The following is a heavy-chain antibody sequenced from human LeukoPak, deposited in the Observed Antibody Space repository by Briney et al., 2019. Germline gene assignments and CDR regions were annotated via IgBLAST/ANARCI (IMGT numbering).Heavy chain of an antibody. Sequence: PGGSLRLSCAASGFTFNTYIMNWVRQAPGKGLEWVSSISTSSSYIYYADSVKGRFTISRDNAKNSLFLQMDSLRADDTAVYYCTTHRGYSYPTVFDYWGQGTLVTVSS. CDR3: TTHRGYSYPTVFDY. CDR2: ISTSSSYI. CDR1: GFTFNTYI. J-gene: IGHJ4*02. V-gene: IGHV3-21*01. D-gene: IGHD5-18*01.